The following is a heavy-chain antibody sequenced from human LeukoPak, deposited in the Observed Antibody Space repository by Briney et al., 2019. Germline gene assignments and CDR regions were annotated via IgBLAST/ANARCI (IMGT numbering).Heavy chain of an antibody. V-gene: IGHV1-18*04. CDR1: GYTFTSYG. D-gene: IGHD4-17*01. Sequence: ASVKVSCKASGYTFTSYGISWVRQAPGQGLEWMGWTSAYNGNTNYAQKLQGRVTMTTDTSTSTAYMELRSLRSDDTAVYYCARDDYGDYVLNAFDIWGQGTMVTVSS. CDR3: ARDDYGDYVLNAFDI. J-gene: IGHJ3*02. CDR2: TSAYNGNT.